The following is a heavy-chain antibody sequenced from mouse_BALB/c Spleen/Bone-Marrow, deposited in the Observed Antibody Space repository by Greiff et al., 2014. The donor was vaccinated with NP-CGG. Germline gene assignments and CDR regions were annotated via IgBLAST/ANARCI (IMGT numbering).Heavy chain of an antibody. Sequence: EVKLMESGPSLVKPSQTLSLTCSVTGDSITSGYWNWIRKFPGNKLEYMGYISHSGSTYYNPSLRSRISITRDSSKNQYYLQLNSVTIEDTATYYCASGIYYYGRSSDWYLDVWGAGTTVTVSS. V-gene: IGHV3-8*02. J-gene: IGHJ1*01. D-gene: IGHD1-1*01. CDR2: ISHSGST. CDR3: ASGIYYYGRSSDWYLDV. CDR1: GDSITSGY.